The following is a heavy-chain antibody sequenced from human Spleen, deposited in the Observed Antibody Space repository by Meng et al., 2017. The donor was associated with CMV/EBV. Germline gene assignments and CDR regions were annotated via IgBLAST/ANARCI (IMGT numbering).Heavy chain of an antibody. V-gene: IGHV5-51*01. J-gene: IGHJ6*02. D-gene: IGHD4-11*01. CDR2: IYPGDTDI. Sequence: GGSLRLSCMGSGYTFTSYWMGWVRQMPGKGLEWVGIIYPGDTDIRYSPSFEGQVTISADRSISTAYLQWSTLMASDTAIYYCARLNSNYANYFFGLDVWDQGTAVTVSS. CDR3: ARLNSNYANYFFGLDV. CDR1: GYTFTSYW.